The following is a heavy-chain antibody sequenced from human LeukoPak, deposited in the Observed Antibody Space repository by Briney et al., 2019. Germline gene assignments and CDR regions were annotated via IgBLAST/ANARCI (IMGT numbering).Heavy chain of an antibody. D-gene: IGHD5-24*01. CDR1: GYTFTSYY. J-gene: IGHJ4*02. V-gene: IGHV1-2*06. CDR2: INPNSGGT. Sequence: ASVKVSCKASGYTFTSYYMHWVRQAPGQGLEWMGRINPNSGGTNYAQKFQGRVTMTRDTSISTAYMELSRLRSDDTAVYYCARALWYKGWLQNRYYFDYWGQGTLVTVSS. CDR3: ARALWYKGWLQNRYYFDY.